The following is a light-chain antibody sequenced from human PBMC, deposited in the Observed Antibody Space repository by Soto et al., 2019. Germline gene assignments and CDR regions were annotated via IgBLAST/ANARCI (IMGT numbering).Light chain of an antibody. CDR1: QSVAND. J-gene: IGKJ3*01. CDR2: GAS. V-gene: IGKV3-15*01. Sequence: EIVMTQSPATLSVSPGERATLSCMASQSVANDLAWYQHKPGQAPRLLTHGASTRATGIPARFSGVGSGTEFTLTISSLQSEDFAVYYCQQRSNWPITFGPGTKVDIK. CDR3: QQRSNWPIT.